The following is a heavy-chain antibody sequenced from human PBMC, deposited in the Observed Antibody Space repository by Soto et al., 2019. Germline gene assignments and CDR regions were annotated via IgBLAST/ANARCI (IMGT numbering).Heavy chain of an antibody. D-gene: IGHD3-16*02. CDR3: ARDPMITFGGVIVTGLNDY. Sequence: QVQLVESGGGVVQPGRSLRLSCAASGFTFSSYGMHWVRQAPGKGLEWVAVIWYDGSNKYYADSVKGRFTISRDNSKNTLYLQMNSLRAEDTAVYYCARDPMITFGGVIVTGLNDYWGQGTLVTVSS. J-gene: IGHJ4*02. V-gene: IGHV3-33*01. CDR1: GFTFSSYG. CDR2: IWYDGSNK.